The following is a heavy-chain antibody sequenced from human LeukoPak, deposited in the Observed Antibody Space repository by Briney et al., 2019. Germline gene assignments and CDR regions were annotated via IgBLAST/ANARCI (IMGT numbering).Heavy chain of an antibody. CDR3: AGWMQLWSTTLNGLKSFQH. V-gene: IGHV4-39*01. CDR2: LYYSGNT. J-gene: IGHJ1*01. D-gene: IGHD5-18*01. CDR1: GGSISSSHYY. Sequence: SETLSLTCTVSGGSISSSHYYWGWIRQPPGKGLEWIGSLYYSGNTYYNPSLKSRVTISVDTSKNQFSLRLSSVTAADLAVYYCAGWMQLWSTTLNGLKSFQHWGQGTLVTVSS.